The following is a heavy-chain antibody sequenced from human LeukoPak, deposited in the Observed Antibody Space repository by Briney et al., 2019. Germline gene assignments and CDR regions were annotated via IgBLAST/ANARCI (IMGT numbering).Heavy chain of an antibody. CDR1: GFTFSSFY. J-gene: IGHJ4*02. V-gene: IGHV3-7*03. CDR3: TKSFGPVIAAAGAGTD. D-gene: IGHD6-13*01. Sequence: GGSLRLSCAASGFTFSSFYMHWVRQAPGKGLEWVANIKQDGSGEYYVDSVKGRFTISTDNAKNSLYLQMNSLRAEDTAVYYCTKSFGPVIAAAGAGTDWGQGTLVTVSS. CDR2: IKQDGSGE.